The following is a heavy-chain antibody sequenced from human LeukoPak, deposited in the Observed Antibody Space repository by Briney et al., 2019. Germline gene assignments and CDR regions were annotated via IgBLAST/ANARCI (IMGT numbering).Heavy chain of an antibody. CDR3: ARDPYYYDSSDS. Sequence: ASVKVSCKASGYTFTGYYMHWVRRAPGQGLGWMGWINPNSGGTNYAQKFQGRVTMTRDTSISTAYMELSRLRSDDTAVYYCARDPYYYDSSDSWGQGTLVTVSS. CDR1: GYTFTGYY. D-gene: IGHD3-22*01. J-gene: IGHJ5*02. CDR2: INPNSGGT. V-gene: IGHV1-2*02.